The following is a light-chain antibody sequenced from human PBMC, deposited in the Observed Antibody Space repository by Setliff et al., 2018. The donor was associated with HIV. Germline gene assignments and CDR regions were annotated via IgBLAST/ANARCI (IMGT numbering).Light chain of an antibody. CDR2: GAS. CDR1: QSVSSN. J-gene: IGKJ2*01. V-gene: IGKV3D-15*01. CDR3: QQYNNWPPYT. Sequence: EIVMTQSPATLSVSPGERATLSCRASQSVSSNLAWYQQKPGQAPRLLIHGASIRATGIPARFSGSGSGTEFTLTISSLQSEDFAIYYCQQYNNWPPYTVGQGTKVDIK.